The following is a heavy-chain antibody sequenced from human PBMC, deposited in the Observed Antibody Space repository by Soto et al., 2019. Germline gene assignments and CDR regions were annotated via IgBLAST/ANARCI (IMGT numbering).Heavy chain of an antibody. CDR1: GGTFSSYA. CDR2: IIPIFGTA. Sequence: GASVKVSCKASGGTFSSYAISWVRQAPGQGLEWMGGIIPIFGTANYAQKFQGRVTITADKSTSTAYMELSSLRSEDTAVYYCASTVVDISAFDIWGQGTMVTV. J-gene: IGHJ3*02. V-gene: IGHV1-69*06. D-gene: IGHD5-12*01. CDR3: ASTVVDISAFDI.